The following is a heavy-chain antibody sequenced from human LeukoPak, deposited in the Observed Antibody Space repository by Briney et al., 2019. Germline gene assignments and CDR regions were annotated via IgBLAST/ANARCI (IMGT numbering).Heavy chain of an antibody. J-gene: IGHJ1*01. CDR1: GFTFRSYA. CDR3: AKKVGELLYLQH. CDR2: IGGSGDNT. Sequence: GGSLRLSCAASGFTFRSYAMSWVRQAPGKGQEWVSAIGGSGDNTYYADSVKGRFTISRDNSKNTLYLQMNSLRPEDTAVYYCAKKVGELLYLQHWGQGTLVAVSS. V-gene: IGHV3-23*01. D-gene: IGHD3-10*01.